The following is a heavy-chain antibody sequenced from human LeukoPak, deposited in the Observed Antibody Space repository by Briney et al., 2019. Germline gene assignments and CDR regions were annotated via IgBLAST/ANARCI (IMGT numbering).Heavy chain of an antibody. J-gene: IGHJ4*02. D-gene: IGHD1-14*01. CDR1: GFSFTSYS. V-gene: IGHV3-7*01. Sequence: GGSLRLSCAASGFSFTSYSFNWVRQAPGKGLEWVANIKQDGSEEYYVDSLKGRFTISRDNAKNSLYLQMNSLRAEDTAVYYCARRGNLARSFFDYWGQGTLVTVSS. CDR2: IKQDGSEE. CDR3: ARRGNLARSFFDY.